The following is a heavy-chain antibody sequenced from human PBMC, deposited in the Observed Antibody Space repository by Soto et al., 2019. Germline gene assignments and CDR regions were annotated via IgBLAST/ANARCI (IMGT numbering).Heavy chain of an antibody. CDR3: ARAVWESSQEFDN. Sequence: ASVKVSCKASGFNFAGHFLHWVRQAPGQGLEWMGWINPNSGATKDAQKFQGRVTMTWDTSISSAYIELVSLRFDDAAVYYCARAVWESSQEFDNWGQGTRVTVSS. D-gene: IGHD3-16*01. J-gene: IGHJ4*02. V-gene: IGHV1-2*02. CDR1: GFNFAGHF. CDR2: INPNSGAT.